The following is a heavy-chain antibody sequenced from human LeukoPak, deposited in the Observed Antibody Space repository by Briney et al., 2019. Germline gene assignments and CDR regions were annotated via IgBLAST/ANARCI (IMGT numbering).Heavy chain of an antibody. J-gene: IGHJ4*02. V-gene: IGHV1-46*01. Sequence: GASVKVSCKASGYTFTSYSVHWVRQAPGQGLEWMGIINPSGGSTTYAQKFQGRVTMTRDTSISTAYMELSRLRSDDTAVYYCARVQVFIAARPRYFDYWGQGTLVTVSS. CDR2: INPSGGST. CDR3: ARVQVFIAARPRYFDY. D-gene: IGHD6-6*01. CDR1: GYTFTSYS.